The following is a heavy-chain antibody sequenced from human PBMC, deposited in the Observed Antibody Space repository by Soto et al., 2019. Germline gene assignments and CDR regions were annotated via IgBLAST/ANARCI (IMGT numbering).Heavy chain of an antibody. V-gene: IGHV3-48*02. Sequence: GGSLRLSCAASGFTFSNYNMNWVRQAPGKGLEWVSYIRSSSTTTYYADSVKGRFTVSRDNAKNSLYLQMNSLRDEDTAVYYCARDLAYGTSPNWFDPWGQGTLVTVSS. J-gene: IGHJ5*02. CDR3: ARDLAYGTSPNWFDP. CDR1: GFTFSNYN. D-gene: IGHD2-2*01. CDR2: IRSSSTTT.